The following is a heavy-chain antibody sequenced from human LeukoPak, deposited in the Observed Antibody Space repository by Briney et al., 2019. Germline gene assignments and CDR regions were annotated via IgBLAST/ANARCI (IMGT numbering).Heavy chain of an antibody. CDR3: ARRITRFYFDS. CDR1: GGSISSYY. D-gene: IGHD3-10*01. Sequence: PSETLSLTCSVSGGSISSYYWSWIRQPAGKGLEWIGRIYTSGSTNYNPSLKSRVTTSVDTSRNEFSLKLSSVTAADTAVYYCARRITRFYFDSWGQGTLVTVSS. V-gene: IGHV4-4*07. J-gene: IGHJ4*02. CDR2: IYTSGST.